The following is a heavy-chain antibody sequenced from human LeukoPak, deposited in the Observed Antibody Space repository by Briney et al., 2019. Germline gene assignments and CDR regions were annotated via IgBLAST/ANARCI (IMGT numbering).Heavy chain of an antibody. J-gene: IGHJ5*02. D-gene: IGHD5-18*01. CDR1: GGTFSSYA. CDR3: ARVGIQLWFSTFDP. V-gene: IGHV1-69*13. Sequence: ASVKVSCKASGGTFSSYAISWVRQAPGQGLEWMGGIIPIFGTANYAQKFQGRVTITADESTSTAYMELSSLRSEDTAVYYCARVGIQLWFSTFDPWGQGALVTVSS. CDR2: IIPIFGTA.